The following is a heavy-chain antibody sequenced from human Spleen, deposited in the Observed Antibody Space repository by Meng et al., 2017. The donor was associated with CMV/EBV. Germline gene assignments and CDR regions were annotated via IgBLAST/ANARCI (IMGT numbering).Heavy chain of an antibody. CDR1: GFARSSSGEG. J-gene: IGHJ3*02. D-gene: IGHD4-11*01. Sequence: GFARSSSGEGVGWIRQPPGKALEWLALIYWDDDKRYSPSLKSRLTITKDTSKNQVVLTMTNMDPVDTATYYCASSATTLNTLDAFNIWGQGTMVTVSS. CDR3: ASSATTLNTLDAFNI. CDR2: IYWDDDK. V-gene: IGHV2-5*02.